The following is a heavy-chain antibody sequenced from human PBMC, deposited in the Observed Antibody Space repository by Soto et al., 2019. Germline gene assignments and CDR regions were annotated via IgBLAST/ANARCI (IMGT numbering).Heavy chain of an antibody. CDR3: ARNHYIWGSHRHLDY. V-gene: IGHV6-1*01. J-gene: IGHJ4*02. CDR1: GDSVSSNSAA. D-gene: IGHD3-16*02. Sequence: SPTLSLTCAISGDSVSSNSAAWNWIRQSPSRGLEWLGRTYYKSKWYNDYAVSVRGRITINPDTSKNQFSLQLNSVTPEDTAVYYCARNHYIWGSHRHLDYWGQGTLVTVSS. CDR2: TYYKSKWYN.